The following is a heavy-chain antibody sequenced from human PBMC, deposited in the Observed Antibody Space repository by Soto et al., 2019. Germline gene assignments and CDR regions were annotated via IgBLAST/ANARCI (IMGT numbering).Heavy chain of an antibody. J-gene: IGHJ6*02. CDR1: GDSVSSSYYY. CDR2: IFYSGST. Sequence: SETLSLTCTASGDSVSSSYYYWGWLRQPPGKGLEWIGSIFYSGSTYYNPSLKSRVTISVDTSKNQFSLKLSSVTAADTAVYYCARRGIIRQNYHNGMEVWGPGNXATDPS. D-gene: IGHD5-12*01. CDR3: ARRGIIRQNYHNGMEV. V-gene: IGHV4-39*01.